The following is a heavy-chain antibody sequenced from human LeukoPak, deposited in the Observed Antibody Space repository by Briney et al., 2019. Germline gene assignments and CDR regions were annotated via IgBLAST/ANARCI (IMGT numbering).Heavy chain of an antibody. J-gene: IGHJ4*02. CDR1: GGSFSGYC. CDR2: INHSGST. V-gene: IGHV4-34*01. Sequence: SETLSLTCAVYGGSFSGYCWSWIRQPPGKGLEWIGEINHSGSTNYNPSLKSRVTISVDTSKNQFSLKLSSVTAADTAVYYCASYGGLRSDYSGQGTLVTVSS. D-gene: IGHD4-17*01. CDR3: ASYGGLRSDY.